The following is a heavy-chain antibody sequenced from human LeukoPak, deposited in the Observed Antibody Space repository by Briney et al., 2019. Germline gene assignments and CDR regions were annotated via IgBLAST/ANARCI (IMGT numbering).Heavy chain of an antibody. J-gene: IGHJ5*02. Sequence: AGSLRLSCAASGFTFSSYAMSWVREAPARGLEWVSSLRGNGDTFYADSLKGRFTISRDNSANTVYLQMNNLADEDTAVYYCVKEGGGHSYAPKTGPPTWGQGTLVTVSS. CDR3: VKEGGGHSYAPKTGPPT. CDR1: GFTFSSYA. V-gene: IGHV3-23*01. D-gene: IGHD5-18*01. CDR2: LRGNGDT.